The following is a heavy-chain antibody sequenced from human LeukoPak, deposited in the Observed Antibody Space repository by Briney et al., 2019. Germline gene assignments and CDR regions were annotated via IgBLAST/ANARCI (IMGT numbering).Heavy chain of an antibody. CDR1: GFTVSSDF. J-gene: IGHJ4*02. CDR3: ARSGRYCSGGSCYQEASLDY. D-gene: IGHD2-15*01. V-gene: IGHV3-53*01. CDR2: IDRGGNT. Sequence: PGGSLRLSCVASGFTVSSDFMSWVRQAPGKGLEWVSLIDRGGNTNYADSVKGRFTISRDNSKNTLYLQMNSLRAEDTAVYYCARSGRYCSGGSCYQEASLDYWGQGTLVTVSS.